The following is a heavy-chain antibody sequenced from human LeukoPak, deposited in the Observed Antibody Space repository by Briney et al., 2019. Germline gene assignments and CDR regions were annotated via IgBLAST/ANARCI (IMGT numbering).Heavy chain of an antibody. V-gene: IGHV4-38-2*02. J-gene: IGHJ6*03. Sequence: SETLSLTCTVSGYSISSGYYWGWIRQPPGKGLEWIGSIYYSGSTYYNPSLKNRVTISVDTSKHQFSLKLSSVTAADTAVYYCARHRGSSWYRYYYYYMDVWGKGTTVTISS. CDR1: GYSISSGYY. CDR2: IYYSGST. D-gene: IGHD6-13*01. CDR3: ARHRGSSWYRYYYYYMDV.